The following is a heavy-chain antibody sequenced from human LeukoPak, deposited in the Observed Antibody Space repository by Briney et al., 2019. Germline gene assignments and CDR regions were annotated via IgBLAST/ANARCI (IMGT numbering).Heavy chain of an antibody. V-gene: IGHV3-15*01. CDR3: TTSEQWLVQDY. CDR2: IKSKTDGGTT. J-gene: IGHJ4*02. CDR1: GFTFSNAW. Sequence: GGSLRLSCAASGFTFSNAWMSWVRQAPGKGLEWVGRIKSKTDGGTTDYAAPVKGRFTISRDDSKSTLYLQMNSLKTEDTAVYYCTTSEQWLVQDYWGQGTLVTVSS. D-gene: IGHD6-19*01.